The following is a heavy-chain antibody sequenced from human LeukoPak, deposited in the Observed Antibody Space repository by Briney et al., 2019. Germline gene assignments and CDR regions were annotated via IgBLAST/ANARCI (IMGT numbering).Heavy chain of an antibody. CDR3: ANRGKYYFDY. D-gene: IGHD1-26*01. V-gene: IGHV3-23*01. CDR2: IGIGGTS. CDR1: GFTFSSSA. J-gene: IGHJ4*02. Sequence: GGSLRLSCAASGFTFSSSAMAWVRQAPGKGLEWVSTIGIGGTSYYADSVKGRFTISGDNSKNTLSLQMNSLRAEDTAVYYCANRGKYYFDYWGQGSLVTVSS.